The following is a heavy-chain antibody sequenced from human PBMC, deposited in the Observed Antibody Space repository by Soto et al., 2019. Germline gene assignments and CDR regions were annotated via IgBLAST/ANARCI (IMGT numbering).Heavy chain of an antibody. CDR1: GFTFDDYA. V-gene: IGHV3-9*01. CDR3: AKTVLRYFDRHAFDI. D-gene: IGHD3-9*01. CDR2: ISWNSDSI. J-gene: IGHJ3*02. Sequence: EVQLVESGGGLVQPGRSLRLSCAASGFTFDDYAMHWVRQAPGKGLEWVSGISWNSDSIGYADSVKGRFTISRDNATDSLYLQMNSLRAEDTALYYCAKTVLRYFDRHAFDIWGQGTMVTVSS.